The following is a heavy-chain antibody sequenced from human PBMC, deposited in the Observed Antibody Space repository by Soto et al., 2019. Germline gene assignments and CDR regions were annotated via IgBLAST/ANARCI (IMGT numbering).Heavy chain of an antibody. CDR1: GFSFNNYV. Sequence: EVQLLESGGGFLQPGGSLRLSCAASGFSFNNYVMSWVRQAPGKGPEWVSGISGSDGVTYYADSVKGRFTISRDNSKNTLYLRSRSLRSEDTAIYYCVKEWSGKTCACLDVWGQGTTVTVSS. CDR3: VKEWSGKTCACLDV. J-gene: IGHJ6*02. CDR2: ISGSDGVT. V-gene: IGHV3-23*01. D-gene: IGHD3-3*01.